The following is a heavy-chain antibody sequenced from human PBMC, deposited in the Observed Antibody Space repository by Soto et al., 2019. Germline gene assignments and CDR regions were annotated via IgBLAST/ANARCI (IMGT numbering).Heavy chain of an antibody. CDR2: ISGSGGST. D-gene: IGHD3-10*01. V-gene: IGHV3-23*01. CDR1: GFTFSSYA. Sequence: HPGGSLRLSCAASGFTFSSYAMSWVRQAPGKGLEWVSAISGSGGSTYYADSVKGRFTISRDNSKNTLYLQMNSLRSEDTAVYYCARCAGRGCEDYGMDVWGQGTTVTISS. J-gene: IGHJ6*02. CDR3: ARCAGRGCEDYGMDV.